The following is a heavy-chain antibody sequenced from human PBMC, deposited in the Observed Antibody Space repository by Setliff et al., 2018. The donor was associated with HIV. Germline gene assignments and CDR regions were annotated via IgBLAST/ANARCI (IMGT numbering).Heavy chain of an antibody. V-gene: IGHV4-34*01. Sequence: PSETLSLTCGLNGVPFSDYYWNWIRQSPERGLEWIVEVNHYGHINYNPSLQSRVTVSVDTSKPQFSLKLSSVTAADTAVYYCASLHPIAAAGTPHWGQGTLVTVSS. CDR1: GVPFSDYY. D-gene: IGHD6-13*01. J-gene: IGHJ4*02. CDR3: ASLHPIAAAGTPH. CDR2: VNHYGHI.